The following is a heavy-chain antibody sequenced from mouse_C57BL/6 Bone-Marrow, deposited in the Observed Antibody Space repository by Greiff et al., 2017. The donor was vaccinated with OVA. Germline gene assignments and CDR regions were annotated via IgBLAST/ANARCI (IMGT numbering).Heavy chain of an antibody. CDR2: INPSSGYT. V-gene: IGHV1-7*01. J-gene: IGHJ4*01. Sequence: QVQLQQPGAELAKPGASVKLSCKASGYTFTSYWMHWVKQRPGQGLEWIGYINPSSGYTKYNQKFKDKATLTADKSSSTAYMQRSSLTYEDAAVYYCAGCDYAIDYWGQGTAVSVTS. CDR1: GYTFTSYW. CDR3: AGCDYAIDY.